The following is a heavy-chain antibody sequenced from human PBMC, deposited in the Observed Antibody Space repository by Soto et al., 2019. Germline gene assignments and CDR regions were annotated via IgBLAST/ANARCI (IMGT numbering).Heavy chain of an antibody. D-gene: IGHD3-9*01. CDR2: IIPIFGTA. V-gene: IGHV1-69*13. CDR1: GGTFSSYA. J-gene: IGHJ4*02. CDR3: ARVSTGYYAKYSSDY. Sequence: SVKVSCKASGGTFSSYAISWVRQAPGQGLEWMGGIIPIFGTANYAQKFQGRVTITADESTSTAYMELSSLRSEDTAVYYCARVSTGYYAKYSSDYWGQGPLVTVFS.